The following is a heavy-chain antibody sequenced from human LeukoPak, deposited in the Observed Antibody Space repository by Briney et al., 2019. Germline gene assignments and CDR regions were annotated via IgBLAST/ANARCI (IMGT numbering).Heavy chain of an antibody. CDR2: IKQDGSEK. V-gene: IGHV3-7*03. CDR1: GFTFSSYW. Sequence: GGSLRLSCAASGFTFSSYWMSWVRQAPGKGLEWVANIKQDGSEKYYVDSVKGRFTISRDNAKNSLYLQMNSLRTEDTALYYCAKEAIAARRHYMDVWGKGTTVTVSS. CDR3: AKEAIAARRHYMDV. D-gene: IGHD6-6*01. J-gene: IGHJ6*03.